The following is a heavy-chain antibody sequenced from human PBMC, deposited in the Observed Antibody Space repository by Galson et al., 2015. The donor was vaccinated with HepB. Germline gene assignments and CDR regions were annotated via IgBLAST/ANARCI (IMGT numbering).Heavy chain of an antibody. J-gene: IGHJ4*02. CDR2: ISSKASNYAT. CDR3: TRLGGLSGYSSS. D-gene: IGHD6-13*01. CDR1: GFTFSGSA. Sequence: SLRLSCAASGFTFSGSAIHWVRQTSGKGLEWVGRISSKASNYATAYAASLKGRFTISRDDSKNTAYLHMKSLKTEDTAVYYCTRLGGLSGYSSSWGQGTLVTVSS. V-gene: IGHV3-73*01.